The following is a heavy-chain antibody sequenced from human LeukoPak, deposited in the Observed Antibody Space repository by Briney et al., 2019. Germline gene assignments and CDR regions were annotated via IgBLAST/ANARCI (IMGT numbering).Heavy chain of an antibody. V-gene: IGHV1-69*04. CDR1: GGTFSSYA. D-gene: IGHD6-19*01. CDR2: IIPILGIA. J-gene: IGHJ4*02. CDR3: GRDFAAVAGGDY. Sequence: SVKVSCKASGGTFSSYAISWVRQAPGQGLEWMGRIIPILGIANYAQKFQGRVTITADKSTSTAYMELSSLRSEDTAVYYCGRDFAAVAGGDYWGQGTLVTVSS.